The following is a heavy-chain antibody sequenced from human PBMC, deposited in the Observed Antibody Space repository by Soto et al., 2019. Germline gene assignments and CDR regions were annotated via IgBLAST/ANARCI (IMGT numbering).Heavy chain of an antibody. Sequence: GXSVKVSYKDSSYTFSIYGINWGRQAPGQGLEWMGWTRPNNGNTKYAQNLQGRVTMTTDTSTSTAYMELRSLRPDDTAVYYCVRDLDGSGSYYTDYWGQGTLVTVSS. D-gene: IGHD3-10*01. V-gene: IGHV1-18*01. CDR3: VRDLDGSGSYYTDY. CDR1: SYTFSIYG. CDR2: TRPNNGNT. J-gene: IGHJ4*02.